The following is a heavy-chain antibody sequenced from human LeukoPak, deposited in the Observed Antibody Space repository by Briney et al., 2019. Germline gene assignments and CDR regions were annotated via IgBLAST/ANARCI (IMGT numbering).Heavy chain of an antibody. J-gene: IGHJ4*02. CDR1: GGSISSSSYY. V-gene: IGHV4-39*01. D-gene: IGHD3-10*01. CDR2: IYYSGST. Sequence: SETLSLTCTVSGGSISSSSYYWGWIRQPPGTGLEWIGSIYYSGSTYYNPSLKSRVTISVDTSKNQFSLKLSSVTAADTAVYYCARHSSMVRGVIFDYRGQGTLVTVSS. CDR3: ARHSSMVRGVIFDY.